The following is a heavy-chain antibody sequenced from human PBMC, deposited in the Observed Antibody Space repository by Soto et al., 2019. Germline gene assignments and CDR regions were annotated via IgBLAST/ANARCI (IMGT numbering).Heavy chain of an antibody. CDR2: IYYSGST. CDR3: ARRGLGASIYYYYGMDV. CDR1: GGSISSSSCY. J-gene: IGHJ6*02. V-gene: IGHV4-39*01. D-gene: IGHD1-26*01. Sequence: SESTAIGSTVCGGSISSSSCYWGWIRQPPGKGLEWIGSIYYSGSTYYNPSLKSRVTISVDTSKNQFSLKLSSVTAADTAVYYCARRGLGASIYYYYGMDVWGQGTTVTVYS.